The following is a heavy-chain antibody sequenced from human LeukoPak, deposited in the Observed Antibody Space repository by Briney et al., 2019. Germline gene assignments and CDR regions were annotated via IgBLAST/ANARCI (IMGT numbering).Heavy chain of an antibody. CDR2: IFPGDSDT. CDR3: ARQAVPVAKYFQH. D-gene: IGHD2-2*01. Sequence: GESLKISCKGSGYSFTSYWIGWVRQMPGKGLEWMGIIFPGDSDTRYRPSFQGQVTISADKSISTAYLQWSSLKASDTAMYYCARQAVPVAKYFQHWGQGTLVTVSS. V-gene: IGHV5-51*01. J-gene: IGHJ1*01. CDR1: GYSFTSYW.